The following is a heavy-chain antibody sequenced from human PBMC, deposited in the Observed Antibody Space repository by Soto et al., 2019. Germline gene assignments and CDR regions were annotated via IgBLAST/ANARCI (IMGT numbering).Heavy chain of an antibody. CDR2: IGVSGGST. CDR3: ATEAAAGTKLDP. V-gene: IGHV3-23*01. CDR1: GVTFSSYA. D-gene: IGHD6-13*01. Sequence: EVQLLESGGGLVQTGGSLRLSCAASGVTFSSYAMSWVRQAPGKGLEWVSGIGVSGGSTYYADSVKGRLTISRDNSNNMVYLQMNNLRADDTALYYCATEAAAGTKLDPWGQGTLVIVSS. J-gene: IGHJ5*02.